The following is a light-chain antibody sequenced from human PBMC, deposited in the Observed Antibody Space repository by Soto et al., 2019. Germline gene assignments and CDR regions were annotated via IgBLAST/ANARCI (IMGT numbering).Light chain of an antibody. J-gene: IGLJ3*02. CDR3: SSYTTTNTWL. V-gene: IGLV2-14*03. CDR1: SSDIGAYNY. CDR2: DVT. Sequence: QSALTQPASVSGSPGQSITISCTGTSSDIGAYNYVSWYQQHPGKAPKLMIYDVTDRPSGFSNRFSGSKSGNTASLTISGLRAEDEADYYCSSYTTTNTWLFGGGTKVTVL.